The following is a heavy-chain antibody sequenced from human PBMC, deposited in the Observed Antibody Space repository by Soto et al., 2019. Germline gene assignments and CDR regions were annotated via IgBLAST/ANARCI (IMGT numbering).Heavy chain of an antibody. CDR1: GGSMSRYF. V-gene: IGHV4-59*01. Sequence: SETLSLTCTVSGGSMSRYFWSWIRQPPGKGLEWIGYIYYSGTTNYNPSLKSRVTTSLDTSKNQFSLKLVSLTAADTAFYYCARGRGGTYDAFDIWGPGTLVTASS. CDR3: ARGRGGTYDAFDI. J-gene: IGHJ3*02. D-gene: IGHD1-26*01. CDR2: IYYSGTT.